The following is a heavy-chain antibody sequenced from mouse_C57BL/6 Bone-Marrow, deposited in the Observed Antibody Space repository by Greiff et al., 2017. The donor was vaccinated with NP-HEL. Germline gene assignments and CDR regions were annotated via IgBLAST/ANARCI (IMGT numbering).Heavy chain of an antibody. Sequence: EVQRVESGGGLVQPGGSMKLSCAASGFTFSDAWMDWVRQSPEKGLEWVAEIRNKANNHATYYAESVKGRFTISRDDSKSSVYLQMNSLRAEDTGIYYCTRSHYYGSSYWFAYWGQGTLVTVSA. CDR1: GFTFSDAW. CDR3: TRSHYYGSSYWFAY. J-gene: IGHJ3*01. V-gene: IGHV6-6*01. D-gene: IGHD1-1*01. CDR2: IRNKANNHAT.